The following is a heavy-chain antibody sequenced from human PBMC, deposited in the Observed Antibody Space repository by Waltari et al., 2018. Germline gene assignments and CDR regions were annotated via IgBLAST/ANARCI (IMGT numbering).Heavy chain of an antibody. CDR1: GGSISSGDYY. Sequence: QVQLQESGPGLVKPSQTLSLTCTVSGGSISSGDYYWSWIRQPPGKGLGWIGYIYYSGSTYDNPSLKSRVTISVDTSKNQFSLKLSSVTAADTAVYYCARAGIAADYYFDYWGQGTLVTVSS. J-gene: IGHJ4*02. D-gene: IGHD6-13*01. V-gene: IGHV4-30-4*08. CDR2: IYYSGST. CDR3: ARAGIAADYYFDY.